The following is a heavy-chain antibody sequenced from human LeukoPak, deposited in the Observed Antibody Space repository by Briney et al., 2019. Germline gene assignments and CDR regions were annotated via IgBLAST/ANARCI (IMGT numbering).Heavy chain of an antibody. Sequence: PGGSLRLSCAASGFTFSSSGMNWVRQAPGKGLEWVSFISGSSNLIYYADSVKGRFTISRDNAKNSLYLQMNSLRAEDTAVYYCARKLYGPGSYYLDYWGQGTLVTVSS. CDR2: ISGSSNLI. J-gene: IGHJ4*02. V-gene: IGHV3-48*04. D-gene: IGHD3-10*01. CDR3: ARKLYGPGSYYLDY. CDR1: GFTFSSSG.